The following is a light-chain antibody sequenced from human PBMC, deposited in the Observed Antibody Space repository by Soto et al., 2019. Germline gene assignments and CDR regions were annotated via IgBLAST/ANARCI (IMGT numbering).Light chain of an antibody. CDR1: SSDVGSYNY. V-gene: IGLV2-14*01. Sequence: SVLTQPASVSGSPGQSITISCTGTSSDVGSYNYVSWYQQHPGKAPKLMIYEVSHRPSGISSRFSGSKSGNTASLTISGLQTEDEADYYCSSYTSSSTLFGTGTKVTVL. CDR2: EVS. CDR3: SSYTSSSTL. J-gene: IGLJ1*01.